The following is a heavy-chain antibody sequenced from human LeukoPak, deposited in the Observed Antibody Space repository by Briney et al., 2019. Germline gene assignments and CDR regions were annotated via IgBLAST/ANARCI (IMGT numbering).Heavy chain of an antibody. J-gene: IGHJ4*02. CDR2: IDSSGITI. D-gene: IGHD4-17*01. Sequence: GGSLRLSCEGSGFPFSSYEMNWLRQAPGKGLEWVSHIDSSGITIDYADSVKGRFTISRDNAKNSIYLQLDSLRVEDTAIYYCARDSVGDLLDYSGQGTPATVSS. V-gene: IGHV3-48*03. CDR1: GFPFSSYE. CDR3: ARDSVGDLLDY.